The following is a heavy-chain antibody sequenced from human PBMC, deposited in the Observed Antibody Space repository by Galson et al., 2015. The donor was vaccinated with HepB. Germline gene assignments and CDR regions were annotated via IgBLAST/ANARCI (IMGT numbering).Heavy chain of an antibody. CDR2: INPNSGGA. CDR3: GRDLHVGGYRIFDI. V-gene: IGHV1-2*06. Sequence: SVKVSCKASGYTFTSYYIHWVRQAPGQGLEWMGRINPNSGGANYARNFQGRVTMTRDTSISTAYMELRRLRSDDTAVYYCGRDLHVGGYRIFDIWSQGTMVTVSS. J-gene: IGHJ3*02. CDR1: GYTFTSYY. D-gene: IGHD1-1*01.